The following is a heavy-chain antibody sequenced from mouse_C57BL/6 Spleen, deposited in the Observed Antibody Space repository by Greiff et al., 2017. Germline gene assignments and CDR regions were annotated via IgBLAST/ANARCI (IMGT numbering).Heavy chain of an antibody. CDR2: IYPGSGST. J-gene: IGHJ2*01. CDR3: ARRYYGSSPYFDY. Sequence: QVHVKQPGAELVKPGASVKMSCKASGYTFTSYWITWVKQRPGQGLEWIGDIYPGSGSTNYNEKFKSKATLTVDTSSSTAYMQLSSLTSEDSAVYYCARRYYGSSPYFDYWGQGTTLTVSS. CDR1: GYTFTSYW. D-gene: IGHD1-1*01. V-gene: IGHV1-55*01.